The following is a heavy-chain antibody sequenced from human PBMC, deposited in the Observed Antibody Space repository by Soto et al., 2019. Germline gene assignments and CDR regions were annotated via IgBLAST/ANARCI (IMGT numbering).Heavy chain of an antibody. CDR3: AKHLGVLMVYASSLHFDF. CDR2: ISGSGGST. CDR1: GSLS. J-gene: IGHJ4*02. D-gene: IGHD2-8*01. Sequence: GSLSITSVPEALEKSVEWVSAISGSGGSTYYEDSVPGRLTISRANSKNTLPLQMNSLRAEDTAVYYCAKHLGVLMVYASSLHFDFWAQATLLTATS. V-gene: IGHV3-23*01.